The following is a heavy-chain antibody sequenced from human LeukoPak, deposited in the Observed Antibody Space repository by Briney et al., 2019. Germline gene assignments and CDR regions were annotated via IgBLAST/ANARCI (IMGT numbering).Heavy chain of an antibody. CDR2: IWYDGSNK. V-gene: IGHV3-33*01. J-gene: IGHJ6*02. Sequence: PGGSLRLSCAASGFTFSSYGMHWVRQAPGKGLEWVAVIWYDGSNKYYADSVKGRFTISRDNSKNTLYLQMNSLRAEDTAVYYCARVLGFSWLGYCYGMDVWGQGTTVTVSS. CDR3: ARVLGFSWLGYCYGMDV. D-gene: IGHD3-3*02. CDR1: GFTFSSYG.